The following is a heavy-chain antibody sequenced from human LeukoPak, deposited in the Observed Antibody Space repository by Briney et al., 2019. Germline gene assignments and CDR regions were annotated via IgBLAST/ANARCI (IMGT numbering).Heavy chain of an antibody. CDR1: GFTFSSYW. Sequence: GGSPRLSCAASGFTFSSYWMSWVRQAPGKGLEWVANIKQDGSEKYYVDSVKGRFTISRDNVKNSLYLQMNSLRAEDTAVYYCARERHYYYYYMDVWGKGTTVTVSS. J-gene: IGHJ6*03. V-gene: IGHV3-7*01. CDR3: ARERHYYYYYMDV. CDR2: IKQDGSEK.